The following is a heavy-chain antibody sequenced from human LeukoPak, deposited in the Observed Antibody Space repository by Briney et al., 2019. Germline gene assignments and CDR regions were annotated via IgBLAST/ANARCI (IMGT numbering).Heavy chain of an antibody. CDR2: IYHSGST. J-gene: IGHJ5*02. CDR1: VYSISSGYY. CDR3: ARQAIAATGNWFDP. V-gene: IGHV4-38-2*01. Sequence: SETLSLTCAVSVYSISSGYYWGWIRRPPGKGRDWIGRIYHSGSTHYNPALKRRVTISVDTSKHHFSLKVSSVTAADTDVYYCARQAIAATGNWFDPWGQGTLVTVSS. D-gene: IGHD2-15*01.